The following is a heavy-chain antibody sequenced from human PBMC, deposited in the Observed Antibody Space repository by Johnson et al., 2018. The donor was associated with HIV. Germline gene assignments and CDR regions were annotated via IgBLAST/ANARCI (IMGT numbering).Heavy chain of an antibody. CDR1: GFAFSSYA. V-gene: IGHV3-30*04. J-gene: IGHJ3*02. CDR3: AREDPVLWAFDI. D-gene: IGHD2/OR15-2a*01. CDR2: ISYDGRDA. Sequence: QVQLVESGGGVVQPGTSLRLSCTASGFAFSSYALHWVRQAPGKGLEWVAVISYDGRDAYYADSVKGRFTSSRDNSKNTLYLQMNSVRPEDTAIYYCAREDPVLWAFDIWGQGTLVTVSS.